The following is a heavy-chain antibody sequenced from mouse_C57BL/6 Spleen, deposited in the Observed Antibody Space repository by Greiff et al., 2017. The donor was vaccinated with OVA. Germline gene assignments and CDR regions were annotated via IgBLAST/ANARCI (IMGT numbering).Heavy chain of an antibody. CDR3: ARHQDYDGGFAY. CDR2: INSDGGST. Sequence: EVMLVESGGGLVQPGESLKLSCESNEYEFPSYDMSWVRKTPEKRLELVAAINSDGGSTYYPDTMERRFTISRDNTKKTLYLQMSSLRSEDTALYYCARHQDYDGGFAYWGQGTLVTVSA. J-gene: IGHJ3*01. D-gene: IGHD2-4*01. CDR1: EYEFPSYD. V-gene: IGHV5-2*03.